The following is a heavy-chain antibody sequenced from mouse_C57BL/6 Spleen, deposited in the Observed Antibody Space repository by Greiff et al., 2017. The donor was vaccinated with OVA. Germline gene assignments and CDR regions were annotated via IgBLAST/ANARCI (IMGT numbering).Heavy chain of an antibody. D-gene: IGHD2-4*01. CDR3: ARSGYDYDYFDY. V-gene: IGHV1-4*01. J-gene: IGHJ2*01. CDR1: GYTFTSYT. CDR2: INPSSGYT. Sequence: QAQLKESGAELARPGASVKMSCKASGYTFTSYTMHWVKQRPGQGLEWIGYINPSSGYTKYNQKFKDKATLTADKSSSTAYMQLSSLTSEDSAVYYCARSGYDYDYFDYWGQGTTLTVSS.